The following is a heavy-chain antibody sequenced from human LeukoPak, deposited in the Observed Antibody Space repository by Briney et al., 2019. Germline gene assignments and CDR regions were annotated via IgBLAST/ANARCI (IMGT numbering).Heavy chain of an antibody. CDR1: GYTFTSYY. D-gene: IGHD3-3*01. J-gene: IGHJ4*02. Sequence: ASVKVSCKASGYTFTSYYMHWVRQAPGQGLEWKGIINPSGGSTSYAQKFQGRVTMTRDTSTSTVYMELSSLRSEDTAVYYCARSGAAPIIQLASPFDYWGQGTLVTVSS. CDR3: ARSGAAPIIQLASPFDY. CDR2: INPSGGST. V-gene: IGHV1-46*01.